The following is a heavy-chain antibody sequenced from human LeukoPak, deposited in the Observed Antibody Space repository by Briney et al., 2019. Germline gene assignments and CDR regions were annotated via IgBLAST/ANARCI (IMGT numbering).Heavy chain of an antibody. V-gene: IGHV1-2*02. CDR1: GYTFTGYY. CDR3: ARDRGGCSSTSCYADYYYFYYMDV. D-gene: IGHD2-2*01. J-gene: IGHJ6*03. CDR2: INLYYSGT. Sequence: SLKVSCKASGYTFTGYYMHWGRQAPGQGLEWMGWINLYYSGTNYAQKFQGRVTMTRDTTISTAYMELSRLRSDDTAVYYCARDRGGCSSTSCYADYYYFYYMDVWGKGTTDSVAS.